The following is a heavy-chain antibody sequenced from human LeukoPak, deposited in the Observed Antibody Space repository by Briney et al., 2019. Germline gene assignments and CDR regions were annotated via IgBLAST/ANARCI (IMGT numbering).Heavy chain of an antibody. CDR2: IIPIFGTA. Sequence: GASVKVSCKASGYTFTNYDINWVRQAPGQGLEWMGGIIPIFGTANYAQKFQGRVTITTDESTSTAYMELSSLRSEDTAVYYCARGVRYSYGRTYYYYMDVWGKGTTVTVSS. CDR3: ARGVRYSYGRTYYYYMDV. CDR1: GYTFTNYD. J-gene: IGHJ6*03. V-gene: IGHV1-69*05. D-gene: IGHD5-18*01.